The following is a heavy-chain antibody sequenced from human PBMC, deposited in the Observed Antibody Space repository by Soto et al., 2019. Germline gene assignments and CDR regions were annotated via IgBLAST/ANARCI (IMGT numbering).Heavy chain of an antibody. Sequence: ASLKASCKASGYTFTSYGISWVRQAPGQGLEWMGWISAYNGNTNYAQKFQGRVSMTTDTSTTTAYMELRSLRSDDTAVYYCARVVPGAEAWFGPWGQGTLVTVSS. D-gene: IGHD2-2*01. CDR1: GYTFTSYG. CDR3: ARVVPGAEAWFGP. CDR2: ISAYNGNT. V-gene: IGHV1-18*01. J-gene: IGHJ5*02.